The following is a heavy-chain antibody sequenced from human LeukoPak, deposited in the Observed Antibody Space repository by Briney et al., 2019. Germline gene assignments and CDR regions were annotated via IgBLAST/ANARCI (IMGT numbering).Heavy chain of an antibody. J-gene: IGHJ4*02. CDR2: ISSGSTTI. Sequence: GGSLCLSCAASGFTISSYSISWVRQAPGKGLEWVSYISSGSTTIYYAGSVKGRFTISRDNAKNSLYLQMNSMRDEDTAVYYCARASRSLTAQLYYFYFWGQGALVSVSS. D-gene: IGHD1-1*01. V-gene: IGHV3-48*02. CDR3: ARASRSLTAQLYYFYF. CDR1: GFTISSYS.